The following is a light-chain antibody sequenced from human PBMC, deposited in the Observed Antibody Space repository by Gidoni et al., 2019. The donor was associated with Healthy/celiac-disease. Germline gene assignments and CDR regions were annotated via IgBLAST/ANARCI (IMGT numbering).Light chain of an antibody. J-gene: IGKJ2*01. CDR2: AAS. Sequence: PSSLSASVGDRVTITCRASQSISSYLNWYQQKPGKAPKLLIYAASSLQSGVPSRFSGSGSGTDFTLTISSLQPEDFATYYCQQSYSTPYTFGQGTKLEIK. V-gene: IGKV1-39*01. CDR1: QSISSY. CDR3: QQSYSTPYT.